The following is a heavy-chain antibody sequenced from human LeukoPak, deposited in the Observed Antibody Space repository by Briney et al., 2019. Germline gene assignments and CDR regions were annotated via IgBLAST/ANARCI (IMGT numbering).Heavy chain of an antibody. D-gene: IGHD1-7*01. V-gene: IGHV3-23*01. CDR1: GFTFSTYA. CDR2: ISGSGGNT. Sequence: GGSLGLSCAASGFTFSTYAMTWVRQAPGKGLEWVSGISGSGGNTYYADSVKGRFTISRDNSKNTLYLQMNSLRAEDTAVYYCATRNWNYYFDYWGQGTLVTVSS. J-gene: IGHJ4*02. CDR3: ATRNWNYYFDY.